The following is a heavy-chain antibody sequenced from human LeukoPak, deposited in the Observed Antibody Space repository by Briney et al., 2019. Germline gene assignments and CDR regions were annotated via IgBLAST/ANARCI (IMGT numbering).Heavy chain of an antibody. CDR3: AKGCSGTCFSGLDP. J-gene: IGHJ5*02. D-gene: IGHD2-15*01. V-gene: IGHV3-23*01. CDR1: GFTFNNYA. Sequence: GGSLRLSCATSGFTFNNYAMSWVRQAPGKGLEWVSSISGSGANTYYADSVKGRFTISRDKSKNTLFLQMNSLRAEDTAVYYCAKGCSGTCFSGLDPWGQGTLVTVSS. CDR2: ISGSGANT.